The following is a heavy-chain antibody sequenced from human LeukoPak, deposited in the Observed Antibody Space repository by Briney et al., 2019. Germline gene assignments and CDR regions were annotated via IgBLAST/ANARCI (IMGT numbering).Heavy chain of an antibody. D-gene: IGHD2-2*01. J-gene: IGHJ6*03. CDR1: GFAFDDYA. CDR3: AKDIGYCSSTSCYYYYMDV. CDR2: ISWDGGST. Sequence: PGGSLRLSCAASGFAFDDYAMHWVRHAPGKGLEWVSLISWDGGSTYYADSVKGRFTISRDNSKNSLYLQMNSLRAEDTALYYCAKDIGYCSSTSCYYYYMDVWGKGTTVTVSS. V-gene: IGHV3-43D*03.